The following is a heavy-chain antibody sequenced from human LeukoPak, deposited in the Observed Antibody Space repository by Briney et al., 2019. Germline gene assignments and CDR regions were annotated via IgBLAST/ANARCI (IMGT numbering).Heavy chain of an antibody. D-gene: IGHD4-17*01. CDR3: ARLRTSTVTKYYYYYYYMDV. J-gene: IGHJ6*03. CDR1: GGSFSGYY. CDR2: INHSGST. V-gene: IGHV4-34*01. Sequence: SETLSLTCAVYGGSFSGYYWSWIRQPPGKGLEWIGEINHSGSTNYNPSLKSRVTISVDTSKNQFSLKLSSVTAADTAVYYCARLRTSTVTKYYYYYYYMDVWGKGTTVTISS.